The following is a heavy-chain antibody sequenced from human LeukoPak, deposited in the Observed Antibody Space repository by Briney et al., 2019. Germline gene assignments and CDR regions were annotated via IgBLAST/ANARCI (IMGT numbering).Heavy chain of an antibody. CDR1: GFTFSSPG. CDR2: IRNDAINK. D-gene: IGHD6-19*01. CDR3: AKGKIAVAGIDF. Sequence: PGGSLRLSCAASGFTFSSPGMHWVRQAPGTGLEWVAFIRNDAINKYYADSAKGRFTISRDNSKSTLYLHMNSLRAEDTAVYYCAKGKIAVAGIDFWGQGTMVTVSS. V-gene: IGHV3-30*02. J-gene: IGHJ3*01.